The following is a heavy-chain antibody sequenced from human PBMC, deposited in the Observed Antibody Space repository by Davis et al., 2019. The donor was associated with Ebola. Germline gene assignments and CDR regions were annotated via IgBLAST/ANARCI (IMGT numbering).Heavy chain of an antibody. CDR3: ARWTGMDY. V-gene: IGHV3-11*06. Sequence: GESPNTPFPSSGFTFSDHYMSWTRQAPGKALEWVSKISSKSTRTEYADSVRGRFTISRDNAKNSLYLQMNSLRAEDTALYYCARWTGMDYWGQGTLVTVSS. CDR2: ISSKSTRT. J-gene: IGHJ4*02. CDR1: GFTFSDHY. D-gene: IGHD3/OR15-3a*01.